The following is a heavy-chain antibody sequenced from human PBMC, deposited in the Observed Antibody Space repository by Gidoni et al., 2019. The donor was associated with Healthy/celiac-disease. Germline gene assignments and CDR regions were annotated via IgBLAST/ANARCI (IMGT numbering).Heavy chain of an antibody. J-gene: IGHJ4*02. D-gene: IGHD2-21*02. CDR1: GVTVSSYG. V-gene: IGHV3-30*18. CDR3: AKAIPRSDIVVVTATFLDY. Sequence: QVQLVESGGGVGQPGRALRRSWAASGVTVSSYGRPWVRQAPGKGLEWVAVLSYDGSNTYYADSVKRRFTLSRDNSKTTLYLQMNSLRAEDTAVYSCAKAIPRSDIVVVTATFLDYWGQGTLVTVSS. CDR2: LSYDGSNT.